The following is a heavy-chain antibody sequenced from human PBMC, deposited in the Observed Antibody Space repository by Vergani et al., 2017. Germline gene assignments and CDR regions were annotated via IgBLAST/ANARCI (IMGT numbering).Heavy chain of an antibody. D-gene: IGHD4/OR15-4a*01. V-gene: IGHV4-39*01. CDR3: ARNYGAGLTYGMDV. J-gene: IGHJ6*02. Sequence: QLQLQESGPGLVKPSETLSLTCTVSGGSISSNIYYGGWIRQPPGRGLEWIGSIYYGGSTYYNPSLKSRVTISVDTPKNQFSLKLSSVTAADTAVYYCARNYGAGLTYGMDVWGQGTTVTVSS. CDR2: IYYGGST. CDR1: GGSISSNIYY.